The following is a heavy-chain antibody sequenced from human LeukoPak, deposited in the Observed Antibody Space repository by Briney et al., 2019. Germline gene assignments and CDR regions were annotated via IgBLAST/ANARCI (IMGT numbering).Heavy chain of an antibody. CDR3: ARDPDYYDSSGSSGYFDL. CDR1: GGSVSNYY. CDR2: IYYSGST. Sequence: PSETLSLTCTVSGGSVSNYYWSWIRQPPGTGLEWIGYIYYSGSTNYNPSLKSRVTISVDTSKNQFSLKLSSVTAADTAVYYCARDPDYYDSSGSSGYFDLWGRGTLVTVSS. D-gene: IGHD3-22*01. V-gene: IGHV4-59*02. J-gene: IGHJ2*01.